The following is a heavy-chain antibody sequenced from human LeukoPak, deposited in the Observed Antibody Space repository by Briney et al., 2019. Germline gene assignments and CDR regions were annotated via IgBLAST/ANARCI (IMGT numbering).Heavy chain of an antibody. CDR3: ARETTVVTLNWFDP. J-gene: IGHJ5*02. V-gene: IGHV1-69*04. CDR2: IIPILGIA. CDR1: GGTFSSYA. Sequence: ASVKVSCKASGGTFSSYAISWVRQAPGQGLEWMGRIIPILGIANYAQKFQGRVTITADKSTSTAYMELSSLRSEDTAGYYCARETTVVTLNWFDPWGQGTLVTVSS. D-gene: IGHD4-23*01.